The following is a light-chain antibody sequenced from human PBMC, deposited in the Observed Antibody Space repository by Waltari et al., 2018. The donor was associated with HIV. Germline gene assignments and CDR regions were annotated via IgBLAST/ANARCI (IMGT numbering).Light chain of an antibody. Sequence: QSVLTQPPSASGTPGQRVTISCSGRRSNIVSNFVYWYQQLPGMAPKLLIYRNNQRPSGVPDRFSGSKSGTSASLAISGLRSEDGADYYCAVWDDSLTGHVVFGGGTKLTVL. CDR2: RNN. CDR1: RSNIVSNF. J-gene: IGLJ2*01. V-gene: IGLV1-47*01. CDR3: AVWDDSLTGHVV.